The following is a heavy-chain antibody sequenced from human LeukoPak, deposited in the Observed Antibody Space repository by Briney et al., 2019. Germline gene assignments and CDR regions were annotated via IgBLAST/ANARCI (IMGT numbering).Heavy chain of an antibody. J-gene: IGHJ4*02. V-gene: IGHV3-23*01. D-gene: IGHD7-27*01. CDR3: AKDGNWARFEN. CDR2: ITGSGSTT. CDR1: GFAFSGYG. Sequence: PGGSLRLSCAASGFAFSGYGMNWVRQAPGMGLEWVSGITGSGSTTYYADSVKGRFTISRDNSKNTLYLQMNSPRAEDTAAYYCAKDGNWARFENWGQGTLVTVSS.